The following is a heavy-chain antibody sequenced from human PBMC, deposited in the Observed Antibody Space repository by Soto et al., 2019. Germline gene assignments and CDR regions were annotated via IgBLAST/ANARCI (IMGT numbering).Heavy chain of an antibody. J-gene: IGHJ4*02. D-gene: IGHD2-15*01. V-gene: IGHV4-59*01. Sequence: SETLSLTCTVSGGSISNYYWSWIRQPPGKELEWIGYIYYSGSTNYNPSLESRVTILVDTSKNQFSLKLSSVTTADTAVYYCARIHRYCSGGSCYVLDYWGQGTLVTVSS. CDR1: GGSISNYY. CDR3: ARIHRYCSGGSCYVLDY. CDR2: IYYSGST.